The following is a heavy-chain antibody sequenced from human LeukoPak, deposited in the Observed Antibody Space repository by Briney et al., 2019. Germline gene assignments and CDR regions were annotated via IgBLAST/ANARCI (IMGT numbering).Heavy chain of an antibody. V-gene: IGHV4-31*03. CDR3: ARVLVPPGSGSYSVHFDY. CDR2: IYYSGST. D-gene: IGHD3-10*01. J-gene: IGHJ4*02. Sequence: PSQTLSLTCTVPGGSISSGGYYWSWIRQHPGKGLEWIGYIYYSGSTYYNPSLKSRVTISVDTSKNQFSLKLSSVTAADTAVYYCARVLVPPGSGSYSVHFDYWGQGTLVTVSS. CDR1: GGSISSGGYY.